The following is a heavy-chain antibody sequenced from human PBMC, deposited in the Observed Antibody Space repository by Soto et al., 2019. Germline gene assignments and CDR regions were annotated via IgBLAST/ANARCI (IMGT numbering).Heavy chain of an antibody. CDR3: ARYLGTTPYYYLAMDV. CDR2: ITGGSGNT. V-gene: IGHV1-3*01. Sequence: QGQLVQSGAEVRKPGASVKVSCKASGYSFTTYSVHWVRQAPGQGLEWMGWITGGSGNTRYSQSLQGRVTITRASSASTAYLELSSLRSEDTAVYYCARYLGTTPYYYLAMDVWGRGTSVTVSS. CDR1: GYSFTTYS. J-gene: IGHJ6*02. D-gene: IGHD7-27*01.